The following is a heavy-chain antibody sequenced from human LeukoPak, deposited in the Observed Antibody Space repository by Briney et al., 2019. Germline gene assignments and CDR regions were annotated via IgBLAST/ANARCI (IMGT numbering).Heavy chain of an antibody. Sequence: ASVKVSCKASGYTFTSYGISWVRQAPGQGLEWMEWISAYNGNTNYAQKLQGRVTMTTDTSTSTAYMELRSLRSDDTAVYYCARDRRGYCSGGSCYYAFDIWGQGTMVTVSS. CDR1: GYTFTSYG. CDR3: ARDRRGYCSGGSCYYAFDI. CDR2: ISAYNGNT. J-gene: IGHJ3*02. V-gene: IGHV1-18*01. D-gene: IGHD2-15*01.